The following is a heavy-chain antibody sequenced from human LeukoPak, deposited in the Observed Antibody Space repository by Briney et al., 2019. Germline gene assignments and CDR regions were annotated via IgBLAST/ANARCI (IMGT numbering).Heavy chain of an antibody. D-gene: IGHD3-10*01. CDR2: IYYSGST. CDR3: ARRSRVRGVIYYYYYMDV. Sequence: ASETLSLTCTVSGGSISSSSYYWGWIRQPPGKGLEWIGSIYYSGSTYYNPSLKSRVTISVDTSKNQFSLKLSSVTAADTAVYYCARRSRVRGVIYYYYYMDVWGKGTTVTVSS. V-gene: IGHV4-39*01. CDR1: GGSISSSSYY. J-gene: IGHJ6*03.